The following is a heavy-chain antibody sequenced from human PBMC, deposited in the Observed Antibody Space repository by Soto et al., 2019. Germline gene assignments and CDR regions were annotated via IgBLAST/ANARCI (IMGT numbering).Heavy chain of an antibody. V-gene: IGHV3-30-3*01. Sequence: QVQLVDSGGGVVQPGRSLRLSCAASGFTFSSYAMHWVRQAPGKGLEWVAVISYDGSNKYYADSGKGRFTIYRDKSKKTQYLQMNRLRAEDTAVYYCARDGLTSCGGDCYLPYWGQGTLVTVSS. D-gene: IGHD2-21*02. J-gene: IGHJ4*02. CDR2: ISYDGSNK. CDR3: ARDGLTSCGGDCYLPY. CDR1: GFTFSSYA.